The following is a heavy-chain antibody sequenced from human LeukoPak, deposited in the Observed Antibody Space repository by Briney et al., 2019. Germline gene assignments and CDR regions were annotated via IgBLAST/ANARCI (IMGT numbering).Heavy chain of an antibody. CDR1: GFTFSSYG. D-gene: IGHD5-18*01. Sequence: GRSLRLSCAASGFTFSSYGMHWVRQAPGKGLEWVAVMSYDGSKKYYADSVKDRFTIFRDNTKNTMYLQMNSLRAEDTAVYYCAKDMEYSYGWGGGYFDFWGQGTLVTVSS. CDR3: AKDMEYSYGWGGGYFDF. J-gene: IGHJ4*02. CDR2: MSYDGSKK. V-gene: IGHV3-30*18.